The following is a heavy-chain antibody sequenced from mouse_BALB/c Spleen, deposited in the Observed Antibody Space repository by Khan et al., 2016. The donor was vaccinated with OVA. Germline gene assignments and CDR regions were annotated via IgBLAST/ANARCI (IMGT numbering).Heavy chain of an antibody. V-gene: IGHV3-8*02. CDR2: IIYTGYT. CDR3: GTSAYEGAFAY. J-gene: IGHJ3*01. D-gene: IGHD1-2*01. CDR1: GYSFTSCY. Sequence: EVQLQESGPSLVKPSQTLSLTCSVTGYSFTSCYWNWIRKFPGNKLEYMGYIIYTGYTYYNPSLLSRLSITPHTSTNQYFLQLNTVTEEDATAYYYGTSAYEGAFAYWGQGTLVTVSA.